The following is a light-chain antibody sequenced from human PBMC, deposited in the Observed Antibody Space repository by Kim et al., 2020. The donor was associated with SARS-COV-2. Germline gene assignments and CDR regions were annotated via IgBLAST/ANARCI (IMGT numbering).Light chain of an antibody. CDR3: QQYGTLVT. CDR1: QSVSSNY. V-gene: IGKV3-20*01. J-gene: IGKJ2*01. CDR2: DAS. Sequence: SLSPGERATLSGRASQSVSSNYLAWYQQKPGQAPRLLIYDASNRATGIPDRFSGSGSETDFTLTISRLEPEDFAVYYCQQYGTLVTFGQGTKLEI.